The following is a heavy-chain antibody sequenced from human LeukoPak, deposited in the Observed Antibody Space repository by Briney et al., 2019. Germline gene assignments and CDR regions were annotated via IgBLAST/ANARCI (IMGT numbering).Heavy chain of an antibody. V-gene: IGHV3-23*01. CDR2: ISGSGGST. J-gene: IGHJ4*02. CDR1: GFTFSSYA. Sequence: GGSLRLSCAASGFTFSSYAMSWVRQAPGKGLEWVSAISGSGGSTYYADSVKGRFTISRDSSKNTLYLQMNSLRAEDTAVYYCARVLRFLEWSAPYWGQGTLVTVSS. D-gene: IGHD3-3*01. CDR3: ARVLRFLEWSAPY.